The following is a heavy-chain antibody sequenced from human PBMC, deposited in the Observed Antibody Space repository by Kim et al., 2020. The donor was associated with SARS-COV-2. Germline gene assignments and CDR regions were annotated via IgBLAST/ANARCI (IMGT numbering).Heavy chain of an antibody. Sequence: SETLSLTCTVSGGSISSSSYYWGWIRQPPGKGLEWIGSIYYSGSTYYNPSLKSRVTISVDTSKNQFSLKLSSVTAADTAVYYCARAGALRYLGWFDPWGQGTLVTVSS. CDR3: ARAGALRYLGWFDP. D-gene: IGHD3-9*01. CDR2: IYYSGST. CDR1: GGSISSSSYY. V-gene: IGHV4-39*01. J-gene: IGHJ5*02.